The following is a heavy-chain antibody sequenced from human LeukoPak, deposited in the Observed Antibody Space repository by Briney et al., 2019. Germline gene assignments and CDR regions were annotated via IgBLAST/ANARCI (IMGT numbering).Heavy chain of an antibody. CDR1: GGAFSDYY. J-gene: IGHJ4*02. CDR3: ARGNIVATILGGLHGTTAFDF. D-gene: IGHD5-12*01. V-gene: IGHV4-34*01. Sequence: SETLSLTCGVSGGAFSDYYWSWIRQAPGKGLEWIGEMIQSGSSNYNPSLRSRVTISGDTSRNLFSLKLNSLTAADTAVYYCARGNIVATILGGLHGTTAFDFWGQGILVTVSS. CDR2: MIQSGSS.